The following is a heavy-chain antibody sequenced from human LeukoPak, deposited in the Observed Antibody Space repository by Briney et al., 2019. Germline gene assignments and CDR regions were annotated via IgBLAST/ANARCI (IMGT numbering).Heavy chain of an antibody. Sequence: SETLSLTCSVSGGSISIYYWSWIRQPAGKGLEWIGHIYTSGSTNYNPSLKSRVTMSVDTSKNQFSLKLSSVTAADTAVYYCARGPTTVTRAFDYWGQGTLVTVSS. J-gene: IGHJ4*02. CDR1: GGSISIYY. V-gene: IGHV4-4*07. D-gene: IGHD4-17*01. CDR3: ARGPTTVTRAFDY. CDR2: IYTSGST.